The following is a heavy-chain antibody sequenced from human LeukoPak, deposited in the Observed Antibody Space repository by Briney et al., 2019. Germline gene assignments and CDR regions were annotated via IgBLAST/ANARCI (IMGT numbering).Heavy chain of an antibody. CDR2: LFYSGST. Sequence: SETLSLTCTASGGSIRSYYWSWIRQPPGKGLEWIGYLFYSGSTNYNPSLKSRVTTSVDTSKNQFSVEATSVTAADTAVYYCARQSGTYIDHWGQGILVTVSS. CDR3: ARQSGTYIDH. J-gene: IGHJ4*02. D-gene: IGHD1-26*01. CDR1: GGSIRSYY. V-gene: IGHV4-59*08.